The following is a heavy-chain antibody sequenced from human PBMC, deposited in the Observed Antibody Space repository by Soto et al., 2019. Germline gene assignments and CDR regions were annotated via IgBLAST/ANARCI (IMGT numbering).Heavy chain of an antibody. V-gene: IGHV1-46*01. D-gene: IGHD6-13*01. CDR3: ARDLTAAAY. J-gene: IGHJ4*02. CDR1: GYIFTNYY. CDR2: INPLPTSGST. Sequence: QVQLVQSGAEVKKPGASVKVSCKASGYIFTNYYIHWVRQAPGQGLEWMAIINPLPTSGSTNYAQEFQGRVTVTRGTSTSTFYMELNSLRSDDMAIYYCARDLTAAAYWGQGTLVPVSS.